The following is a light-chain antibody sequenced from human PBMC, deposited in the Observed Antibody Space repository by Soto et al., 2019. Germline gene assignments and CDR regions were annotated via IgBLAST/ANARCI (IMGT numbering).Light chain of an antibody. CDR1: ESVSTN. Sequence: EIEMTQSPATLSLAPGERVTLSCRASESVSTNLAWYQQKAGQAPRLLIYDASNRATGVPARFSGSGSGTDFTLTISGLEPEDFAVYYCQQRSNWLLTFGQGTRLEI. J-gene: IGKJ5*01. CDR2: DAS. V-gene: IGKV3-11*01. CDR3: QQRSNWLLT.